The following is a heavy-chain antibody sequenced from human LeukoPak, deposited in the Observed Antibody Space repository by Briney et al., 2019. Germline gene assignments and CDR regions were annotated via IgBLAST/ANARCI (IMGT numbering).Heavy chain of an antibody. V-gene: IGHV3-48*01. D-gene: IGHD5-12*01. CDR3: AKEIVATISDNWFDP. J-gene: IGHJ5*02. CDR2: ISSSSITI. CDR1: GYTFSSYS. Sequence: PGGSLRLSCAASGYTFSSYSLNWVRQAPGKGLEWVSFISSSSITIYYADSVKGRFTISRDNSKNTLYLQMNSLRAEDTAVYYCAKEIVATISDNWFDPWGQGTLVTVSS.